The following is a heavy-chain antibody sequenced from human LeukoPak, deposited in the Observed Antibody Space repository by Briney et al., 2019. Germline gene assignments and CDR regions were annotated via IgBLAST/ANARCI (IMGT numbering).Heavy chain of an antibody. J-gene: IGHJ3*02. CDR3: ARDGYCSGGSCYSEISGDAFDI. Sequence: GRSLSLSCAASGFPFRSYAMHWVRQAPGKGLEWVAVISYDGSNKYYADSVKGRFTISRDNSKNTLYLQMNSLRAEDTAVYYCARDGYCSGGSCYSEISGDAFDIWGQGTMVTVSS. D-gene: IGHD2-15*01. CDR1: GFPFRSYA. V-gene: IGHV3-30*04. CDR2: ISYDGSNK.